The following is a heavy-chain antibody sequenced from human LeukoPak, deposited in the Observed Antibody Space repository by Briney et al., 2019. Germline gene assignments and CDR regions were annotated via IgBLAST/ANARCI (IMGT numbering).Heavy chain of an antibody. CDR1: GGSISSGDYF. Sequence: SETLSLTCSVSGGSISSGDYFWTWIRQPPGKGLEYIGYIYYSGTTYYNPSLKSRITMSVDMSANQFSLRLASVSAADTAVYYCTRAYWIGFHFDSWGQGILVSVSS. CDR3: TRAYWIGFHFDS. J-gene: IGHJ4*02. D-gene: IGHD3-3*01. CDR2: IYYSGTT. V-gene: IGHV4-30-4*01.